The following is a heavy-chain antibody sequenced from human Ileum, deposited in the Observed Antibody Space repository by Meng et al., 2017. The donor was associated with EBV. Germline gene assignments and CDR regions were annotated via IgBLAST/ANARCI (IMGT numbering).Heavy chain of an antibody. D-gene: IGHD6-19*01. Sequence: GPGLVNPSETRCLTATFSGVSFERRSNNWGWIRQSPGKGLEWMGNIYYSGTTYYNPSLKSRVTISVDTSKNQFSLKLSSVTAADTAVYYCARGYSSGWYYFDSWGQGTLVTVSS. CDR3: ARGYSSGWYYFDS. CDR1: GVSFERRSNN. J-gene: IGHJ4*02. CDR2: IYYSGTT. V-gene: IGHV4-39*01.